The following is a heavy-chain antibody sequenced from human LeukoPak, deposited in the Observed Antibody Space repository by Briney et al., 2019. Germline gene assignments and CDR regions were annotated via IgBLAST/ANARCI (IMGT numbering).Heavy chain of an antibody. V-gene: IGHV3-74*01. D-gene: IGHD3-22*01. Sequence: PGGSLRLSCAASGFTFSNYWMHWVRHAPGKGLVWVSRISSDGTITSYAGSVKGRFTISRDNAKNTLYLQMNSLRAEDTAVYYCARDYYDSRGYYSAGFDYWGQGTLVTVSS. CDR1: GFTFSNYW. J-gene: IGHJ4*02. CDR2: ISSDGTIT. CDR3: ARDYYDSRGYYSAGFDY.